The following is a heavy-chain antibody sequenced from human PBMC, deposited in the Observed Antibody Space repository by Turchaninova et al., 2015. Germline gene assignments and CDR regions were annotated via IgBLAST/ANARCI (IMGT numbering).Heavy chain of an antibody. D-gene: IGHD3-10*01. Sequence: SYCMNLRRQAKRQGTEWLGWISASNGYTKYAQVGQGRVTMRTDTSTRTAYMDLRRLRSDDTAVYYCARGGYYYGSGTYRPPRFYGMDVWGQGTTVSVSS. CDR3: ARGGYYYGSGTYRPPRFYGMDV. V-gene: IGHV1-18*01. CDR2: ISASNGYT. CDR1: SYC. J-gene: IGHJ6*02.